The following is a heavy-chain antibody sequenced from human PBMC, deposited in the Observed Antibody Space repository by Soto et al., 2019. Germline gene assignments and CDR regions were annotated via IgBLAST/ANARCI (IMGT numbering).Heavy chain of an antibody. J-gene: IGHJ4*02. CDR1: GFTFSDHY. CDR3: AKVTEWELENFDY. CDR2: MSGSGSSE. V-gene: IGHV3-11*01. Sequence: GGSLRLSCAASGFTFSDHYMAWIRQAPGKGLEIVAHMSGSGSSEDYGDSVKGRFTISRDNSKNTLYLQMNSLRAEDTAVYYCAKVTEWELENFDYWGQGTLVTVSS. D-gene: IGHD1-26*01.